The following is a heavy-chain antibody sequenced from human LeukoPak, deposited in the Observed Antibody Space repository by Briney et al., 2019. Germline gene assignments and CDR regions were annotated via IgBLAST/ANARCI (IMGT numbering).Heavy chain of an antibody. CDR3: ARDKGYYDSSTFGY. CDR2: ISACNGNT. J-gene: IGHJ4*02. Sequence: ASVKVSCKASGYTFTSYGISWVRQAPGQGLEWMGWISACNGNTNYAQKLQGSVTMTTDTSTSTAYMELRSLRSDDTAVYYCARDKGYYDSSTFGYWGQGTLVTVSS. CDR1: GYTFTSYG. V-gene: IGHV1-18*01. D-gene: IGHD3-22*01.